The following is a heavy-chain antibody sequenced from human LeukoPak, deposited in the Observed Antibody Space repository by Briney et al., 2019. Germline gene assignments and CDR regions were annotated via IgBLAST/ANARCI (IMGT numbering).Heavy chain of an antibody. V-gene: IGHV3-23*01. CDR3: AKDEGFTIFGPIDY. CDR1: GFTFSSYA. D-gene: IGHD3-3*01. Sequence: GGSLRLSCAASGFTFSSYAMSWVRQAPGKGLEWVSAISGSGGSTYYADSVKGRFTISRDNSKNTLYLQMNSLRAEDTAVYYCAKDEGFTIFGPIDYWGQGTLVTVSS. CDR2: ISGSGGST. J-gene: IGHJ4*02.